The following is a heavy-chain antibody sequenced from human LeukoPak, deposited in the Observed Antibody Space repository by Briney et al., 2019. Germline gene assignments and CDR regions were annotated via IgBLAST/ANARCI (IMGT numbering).Heavy chain of an antibody. CDR1: GFTFSSHW. CDR2: IKQDGSEK. D-gene: IGHD6-13*01. J-gene: IGHJ4*02. V-gene: IGHV3-7*01. CDR3: AKSYSSSSYYFDY. Sequence: PGGSLRLSCAASGFTFSSHWMSWVRQAPGKGLEWVANIKQDGSEKYYVDPVKGRFTISRDNAKNSLYLQMNSLRAEDTAVYYCAKSYSSSSYYFDYWGQGTLVTVSS.